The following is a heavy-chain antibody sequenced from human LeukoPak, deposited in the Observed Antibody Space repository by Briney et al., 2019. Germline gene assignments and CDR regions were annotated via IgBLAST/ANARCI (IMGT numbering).Heavy chain of an antibody. Sequence: SETLSLTCTVSGASISRHDWSWIRQPPGKGLEWIGYVYHDGTTNYNPSLKSRVAISIDTSRNQLSLKLSSMTAADTAVYYCARGSTRADDYWGQGILVTVSS. CDR3: ARGSTRADDY. J-gene: IGHJ4*02. CDR2: VYHDGTT. D-gene: IGHD2/OR15-2a*01. CDR1: GASISRHD. V-gene: IGHV4-59*11.